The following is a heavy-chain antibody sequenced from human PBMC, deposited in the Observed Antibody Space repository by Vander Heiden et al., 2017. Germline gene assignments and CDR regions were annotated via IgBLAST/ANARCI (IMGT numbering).Heavy chain of an antibody. CDR3: ARLGLDIVVVPAAKGNYYYYGMDV. Sequence: EVQLVQSGAEVNKPGESLKISCKGSGYSFTSYWLGWLRQMPGKGLEWMGIIYPGDSDTRYSPSFQGQVTISADKSISTAYLQWSSLKASDTAMYYCARLGLDIVVVPAAKGNYYYYGMDVWGQGTTVTVSS. V-gene: IGHV5-51*01. CDR2: IYPGDSDT. CDR1: GYSFTSYW. J-gene: IGHJ6*02. D-gene: IGHD2-2*03.